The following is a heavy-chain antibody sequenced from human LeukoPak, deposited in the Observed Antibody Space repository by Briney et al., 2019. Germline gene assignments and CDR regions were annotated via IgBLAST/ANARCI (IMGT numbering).Heavy chain of an antibody. J-gene: IGHJ3*02. V-gene: IGHV4-59*01. CDR1: GGSISSYY. CDR2: IYYSGST. D-gene: IGHD2-21*02. Sequence: SETLSLTCTVSGGSISSYYWSWLRQPPGKGLEWIGYIYYSGSTNYNPSLKSRVTISVDTSKNQFSLKLSSVTAADTAVYYCARAGDPLDAFDIWGQGTMVTVSS. CDR3: ARAGDPLDAFDI.